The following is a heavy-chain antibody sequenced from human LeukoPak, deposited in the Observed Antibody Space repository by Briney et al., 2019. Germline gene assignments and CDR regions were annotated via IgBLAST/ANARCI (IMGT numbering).Heavy chain of an antibody. CDR1: GGSISSYY. Sequence: SETLSLTCTVSGGSISSYYWSWIRQSPGTGLEWIGYIYVTGTRYNPYLQSRVTISVDRSRNQFFLKVTSVTAADTAVYYYARHIGGGIEDMDVWGRGTKVTVSS. CDR2: IYVTGT. D-gene: IGHD3-16*02. V-gene: IGHV4-59*08. CDR3: ARHIGGGIEDMDV. J-gene: IGHJ6*03.